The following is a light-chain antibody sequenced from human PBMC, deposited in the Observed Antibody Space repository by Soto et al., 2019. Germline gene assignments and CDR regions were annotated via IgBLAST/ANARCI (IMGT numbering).Light chain of an antibody. J-gene: IGKJ2*01. V-gene: IGKV3-20*01. CDR3: HQYGSSPPYT. CDR1: QSVSNNY. CDR2: GSS. Sequence: EVVLTQSPGTLSLSPGESATLSCRASQSVSNNYFAWYQQKPGQAPRLLIFGSSDRATGIPDRFSGSGSGTDFTLTISRLDSEDFAVYYCHQYGSSPPYTFGQGTKLEIK.